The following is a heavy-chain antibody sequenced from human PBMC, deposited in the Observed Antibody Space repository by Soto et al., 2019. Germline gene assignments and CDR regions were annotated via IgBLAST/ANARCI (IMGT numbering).Heavy chain of an antibody. Sequence: SVKVSCKASGVTFSSYAISWVRQAPGQGLEWMGGIIPIFGTANYAQKFQGRVTITADESTSTAYMGLSSLRSEDTAVYYCASPPGYYYDSSGYLRVPYYFDYWGQGTLVTVSS. CDR3: ASPPGYYYDSSGYLRVPYYFDY. CDR2: IIPIFGTA. J-gene: IGHJ4*02. V-gene: IGHV1-69*13. CDR1: GVTFSSYA. D-gene: IGHD3-22*01.